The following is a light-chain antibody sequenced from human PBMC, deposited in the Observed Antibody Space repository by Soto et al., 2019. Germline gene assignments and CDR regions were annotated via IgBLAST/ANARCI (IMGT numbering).Light chain of an antibody. CDR1: QGVSSSF. V-gene: IGKV3-20*01. CDR2: AAS. J-gene: IGKJ1*01. CDR3: QQYDSSPRT. Sequence: DIQLTQSPGTVSVSVGERATLSCRASQGVSSSFLAWYQQKPGHAPRLLIYAASSMATGLPERFSGSGSGTDFTLTISRLEPEDFAVYYCQQYDSSPRTFGQGTKLEIK.